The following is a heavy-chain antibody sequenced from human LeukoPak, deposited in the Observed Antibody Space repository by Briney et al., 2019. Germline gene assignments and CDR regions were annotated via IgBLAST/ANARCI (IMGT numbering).Heavy chain of an antibody. CDR3: ARDRAYAFDN. D-gene: IGHD3-10*01. CDR1: GFTFSSYA. CDR2: INIISSEI. Sequence: GGSLRLSCAASGFTFSSYAMNWVRQAPGKGLEWVSYINIISSEIYYGDSVKGRFTISTDNAKNSVYLQMNSLRDEDTAVYYCARDRAYAFDNWGQGTMVTVSS. J-gene: IGHJ3*02. V-gene: IGHV3-48*02.